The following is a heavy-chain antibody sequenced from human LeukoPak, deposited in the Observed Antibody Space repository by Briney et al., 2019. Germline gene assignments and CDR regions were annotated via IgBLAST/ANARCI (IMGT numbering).Heavy chain of an antibody. V-gene: IGHV4-59*01. CDR2: IYYSGST. Sequence: SETLSLTCTVSGGSISSYYWGWIRQPPGKGLEWIGYIYYSGSTNYNPSLKSRVTISVDTSKNQFSLKLSSVTAADTAVYYCARAFAGYGPDYYYYYYMDVWGKGTTVTVSS. J-gene: IGHJ6*03. CDR1: GGSISSYY. D-gene: IGHD5-18*01. CDR3: ARAFAGYGPDYYYYYYMDV.